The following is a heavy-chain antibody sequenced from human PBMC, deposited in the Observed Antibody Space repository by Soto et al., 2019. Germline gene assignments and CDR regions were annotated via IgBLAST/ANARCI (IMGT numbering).Heavy chain of an antibody. CDR3: AREGPDTWFDP. Sequence: QVQLVQSGAEVRKPGASVKVSCKASGYSFTGYFIHWVRQAPGQGLEWMGWINPNTGVTNYAQRFKGRVTMTSDTSITTAYVDLTSLTSDDTAVYYCAREGPDTWFDPWGQGTLVTVSS. CDR2: INPNTGVT. J-gene: IGHJ5*02. V-gene: IGHV1-2*02. CDR1: GYSFTGYF.